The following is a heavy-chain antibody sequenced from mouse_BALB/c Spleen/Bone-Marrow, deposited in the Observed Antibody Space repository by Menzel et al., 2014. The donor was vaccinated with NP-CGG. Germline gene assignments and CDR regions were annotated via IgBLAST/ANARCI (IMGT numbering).Heavy chain of an antibody. CDR1: GYSFTGYF. D-gene: IGHD2-10*02. V-gene: IGHV1-37*01. CDR2: INPYNGET. J-gene: IGHJ2*01. CDR3: GRGAKKYGNYLDY. Sequence: VQLQQSGPELVKPGASVKISCKASGYSFTGYFMNWVKQSHGKSLEWIGRINPYNGETFYNQKLKGKVTLTADKSSSTAHMEFLSLTSEDSAVYYCGRGAKKYGNYLDYWGQGTTLTVSP.